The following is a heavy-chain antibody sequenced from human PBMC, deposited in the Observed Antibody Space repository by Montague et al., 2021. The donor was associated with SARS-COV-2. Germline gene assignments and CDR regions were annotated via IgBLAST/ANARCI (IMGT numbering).Heavy chain of an antibody. V-gene: IGHV4-59*01. CDR3: SRAYCGGDCHVGP. CDR1: VGSISNYY. Sequence: SETLSLTCTVSVGSISNYYWTWIRQPPGKGLEWMGYVYDSGSANYNPSLKSRSTISVDTSNNQFSLRLSSVTAADTAVYYCSRAYCGGDCHVGPWGQGILVTVSS. D-gene: IGHD2-21*02. J-gene: IGHJ5*02. CDR2: VYDSGSA.